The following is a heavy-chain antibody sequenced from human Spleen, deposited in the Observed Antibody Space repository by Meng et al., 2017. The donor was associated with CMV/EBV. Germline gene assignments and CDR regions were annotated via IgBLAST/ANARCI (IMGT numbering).Heavy chain of an antibody. D-gene: IGHD1-26*01. J-gene: IGHJ5*02. Sequence: FSAYSMNWVRQAPGKGLEWVSSISSSSNYIYYADSVKGRFTISRDNAKNSLYLQMNSLRAGDTAVYYCARDGALSGSYYGPHNWFDPWGQGTLVTVSS. CDR3: ARDGALSGSYYGPHNWFDP. CDR1: FSAYS. V-gene: IGHV3-21*01. CDR2: ISSSSNYI.